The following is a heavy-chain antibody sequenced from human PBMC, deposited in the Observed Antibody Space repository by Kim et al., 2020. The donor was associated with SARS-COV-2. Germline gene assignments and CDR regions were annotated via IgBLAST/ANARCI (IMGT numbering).Heavy chain of an antibody. V-gene: IGHV1-69*01. D-gene: IGHD3-10*01. J-gene: IGHJ5*02. CDR3: ARDRWFGEAGGWFDP. Sequence: AQKFQGRVTITADESTSTAYMELSSLRSEDTAVYYGARDRWFGEAGGWFDPWGQGTLVTVSS.